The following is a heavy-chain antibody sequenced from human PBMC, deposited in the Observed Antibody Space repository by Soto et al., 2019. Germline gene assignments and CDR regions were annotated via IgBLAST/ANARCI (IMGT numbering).Heavy chain of an antibody. V-gene: IGHV5-51*01. CDR1: GYSFTTYW. D-gene: IGHD2-2*01. Sequence: GESLKISCKGSGYSFTTYWIAWVRQMPGKGLEWMGIIYPGDSDVRYSPSFQGQVTISADKSISTAYLRWNSLKASETAMYYCARREYCTSSGCPYYYYGMDVWGQGTRSPSP. CDR2: IYPGDSDV. CDR3: ARREYCTSSGCPYYYYGMDV. J-gene: IGHJ6*02.